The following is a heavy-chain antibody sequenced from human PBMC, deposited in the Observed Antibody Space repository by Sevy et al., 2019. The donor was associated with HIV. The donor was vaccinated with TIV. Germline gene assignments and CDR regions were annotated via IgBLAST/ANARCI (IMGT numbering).Heavy chain of an antibody. CDR3: ARGGRRIDVYNRKDAFDI. Sequence: GGSLRLSCAASGFTFSNYNMNWVRQAPGKGLEWASYISSSSNTIYYADSVKGRFTISRDNDKNSLYLQMNSLRAEDTAVYYCARGGRRIDVYNRKDAFDIWGQGTMVTVSS. D-gene: IGHD1-20*01. V-gene: IGHV3-48*01. CDR2: ISSSSNTI. J-gene: IGHJ3*02. CDR1: GFTFSNYN.